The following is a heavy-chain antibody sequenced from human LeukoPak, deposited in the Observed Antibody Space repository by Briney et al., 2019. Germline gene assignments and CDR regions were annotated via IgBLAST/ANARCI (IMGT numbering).Heavy chain of an antibody. Sequence: GGSLRFSCAASGFTFSSYSMNWVRQAPGKGLEWVSSISSSSSYIYYADSVKGRFTISRDNAKNSLYLQMNSLRAEDTAVYYCARAAPYCGGDCYFDYWGQGTLVTVSS. V-gene: IGHV3-21*01. CDR2: ISSSSSYI. J-gene: IGHJ4*02. D-gene: IGHD2-21*02. CDR1: GFTFSSYS. CDR3: ARAAPYCGGDCYFDY.